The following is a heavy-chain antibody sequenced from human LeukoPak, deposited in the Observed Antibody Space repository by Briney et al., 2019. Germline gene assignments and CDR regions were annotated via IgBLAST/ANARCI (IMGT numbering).Heavy chain of an antibody. D-gene: IGHD3-3*01. J-gene: IGHJ4*02. CDR3: AKVQNYDFWSGPSPHSPDY. V-gene: IGHV3-30*02. CDR2: IRYDGSNR. Sequence: PGGSLRLSCAASGFTFSSYGMHWVRQAPGQGLEWVAFIRYDGSNRYYADSVKGRFTISRDNSKNTLYLQMNSLRAEDTAVYYCAKVQNYDFWSGPSPHSPDYWGQGTLVTVSS. CDR1: GFTFSSYG.